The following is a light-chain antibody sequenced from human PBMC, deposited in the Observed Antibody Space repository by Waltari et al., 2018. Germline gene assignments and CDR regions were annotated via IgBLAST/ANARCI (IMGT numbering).Light chain of an antibody. Sequence: QSALTQPTSVSGSPGQSITISCTGTSRDVGFYNYVSWYQQYPGKVPQLLIYDVSARPSGVSSRCSGSKSGNTASLTISGLQADDEADYYCNSYTGSSSWVFGGGTKLTVL. V-gene: IGLV2-14*01. J-gene: IGLJ3*02. CDR1: SRDVGFYNY. CDR3: NSYTGSSSWV. CDR2: DVS.